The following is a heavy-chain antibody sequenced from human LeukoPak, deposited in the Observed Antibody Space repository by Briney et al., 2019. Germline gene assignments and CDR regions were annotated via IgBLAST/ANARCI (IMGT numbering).Heavy chain of an antibody. V-gene: IGHV4-34*01. CDR2: ISHSGST. CDR3: ARGRNWNSAGMDV. D-gene: IGHD1-7*01. Sequence: SETLSLTCAVYGGSFSGYYWSWIRQPPGKGLEWIGEISHSGSTNYNPSLKSRVTISVDTPKNQFSLKLSSVTAADTAVYYCARGRNWNSAGMDVWGQGTTVTVSS. J-gene: IGHJ6*02. CDR1: GGSFSGYY.